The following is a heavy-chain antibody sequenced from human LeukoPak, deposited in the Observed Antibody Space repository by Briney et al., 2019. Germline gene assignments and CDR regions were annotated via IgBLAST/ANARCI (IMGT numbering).Heavy chain of an antibody. J-gene: IGHJ6*03. D-gene: IGHD2-2*01. Sequence: ASVKVSCKASGYTFTSYGISWVRKAPGQGLEWMGWISAYNGNTNYAQKLQGRVTMTTDTSTSTAYMELRSLRSDATAVYYCVRVIRAMPYYYYYMDVWGKGTTATVSS. CDR3: VRVIRAMPYYYYYMDV. CDR1: GYTFTSYG. CDR2: ISAYNGNT. V-gene: IGHV1-18*01.